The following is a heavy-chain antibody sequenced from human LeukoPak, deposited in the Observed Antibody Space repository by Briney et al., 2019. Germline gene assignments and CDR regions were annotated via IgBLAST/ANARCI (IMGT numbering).Heavy chain of an antibody. Sequence: ASVKVSCKASGATFSSYAISWVRQAPGQGLGWVGGIIPIFGTANYAQKFQGRVTITTDEATSTAYMELSSLRSEDTAVYYCATGAGTGYYYYYMDVWGKGTTVTVSS. J-gene: IGHJ6*03. CDR3: ATGAGTGYYYYYMDV. V-gene: IGHV1-69*05. CDR2: IIPIFGTA. CDR1: GATFSSYA. D-gene: IGHD6-19*01.